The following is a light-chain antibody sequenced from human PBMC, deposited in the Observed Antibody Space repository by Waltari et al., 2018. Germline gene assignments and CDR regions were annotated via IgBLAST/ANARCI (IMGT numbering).Light chain of an antibody. CDR1: QSLLHSNGYNY. CDR3: MQALQTPNT. V-gene: IGKV2-28*01. J-gene: IGKJ2*01. Sequence: VTPGEPASLSCRSSQSLLHSNGYNYLDWYLQKPGQSPQLLIYLGSNRASGVPDRFSGSGSGTDFTLKISRVEAEDVGVYYCMQALQTPNTFGQGTKLEIK. CDR2: LGS.